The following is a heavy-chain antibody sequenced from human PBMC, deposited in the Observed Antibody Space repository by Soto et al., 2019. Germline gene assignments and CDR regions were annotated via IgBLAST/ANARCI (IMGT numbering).Heavy chain of an antibody. D-gene: IGHD3-22*01. CDR3: ARDLEYYYDSSGYDDAFDI. V-gene: IGHV3-66*01. CDR2: IYSGGST. CDR1: GFTVSSNY. J-gene: IGHJ3*02. Sequence: PGGSLRLSCAASGFTVSSNYMSWVRPAPGKGLEWVSVIYSGGSTYYADSVKGRFTISRDNSKNTLYLQMNSLRAEDTAVYYCARDLEYYYDSSGYDDAFDIWGQGTMVTVSS.